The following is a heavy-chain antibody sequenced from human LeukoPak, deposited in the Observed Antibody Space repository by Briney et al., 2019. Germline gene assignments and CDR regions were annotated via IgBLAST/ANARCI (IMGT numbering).Heavy chain of an antibody. J-gene: IGHJ4*02. V-gene: IGHV4-61*08. CDR1: GGSISSGGYY. CDR2: IYYSGST. Sequence: SQTLSLTCTVSGGSISSGGYYWSWIRQPPGKGLEWIGYIYYSGSTNYNPSLKSRVTISVDTSKNQFSLKLSSVTAADTAVYYCTRELMVGTTVAFDYWGQGTLVTVSS. D-gene: IGHD1-26*01. CDR3: TRELMVGTTVAFDY.